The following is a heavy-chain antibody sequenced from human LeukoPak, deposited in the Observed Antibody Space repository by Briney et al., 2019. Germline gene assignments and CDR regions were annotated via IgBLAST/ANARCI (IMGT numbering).Heavy chain of an antibody. V-gene: IGHV4-39*01. Sequence: PSETLSLTCTVSGGSISSSSYYWGWIRQPPGKGLEWIGSIYYSGGTYYSPSLKSRVTISVDTSKNQFSLKLSSVTAPDTAVYYCATSSPYYYDSSGYPAPFDYWGQGTLVTVSS. D-gene: IGHD3-22*01. CDR3: ATSSPYYYDSSGYPAPFDY. CDR1: GGSISSSSYY. CDR2: IYYSGGT. J-gene: IGHJ4*02.